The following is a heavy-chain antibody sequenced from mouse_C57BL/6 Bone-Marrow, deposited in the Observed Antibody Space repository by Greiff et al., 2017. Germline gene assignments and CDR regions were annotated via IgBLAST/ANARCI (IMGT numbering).Heavy chain of an antibody. Sequence: VQLQQSGPELVKPGASVKMSCKASGYTFTDSNMHWVKQSHGKSLEWIGYINPNNGGTSYNQKFKGKATLTVNKSSSTAYMELRSLTSEDSAVYYCARRGWDKTDWYFDVWGTGTTVTVSS. V-gene: IGHV1-22*01. CDR3: ARRGWDKTDWYFDV. D-gene: IGHD4-1*01. CDR2: INPNNGGT. J-gene: IGHJ1*03. CDR1: GYTFTDSN.